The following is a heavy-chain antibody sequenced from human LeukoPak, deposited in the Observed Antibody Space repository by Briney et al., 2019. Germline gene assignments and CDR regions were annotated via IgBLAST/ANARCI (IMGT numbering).Heavy chain of an antibody. CDR3: AKEDEGIWFGEFTTYYGMDV. D-gene: IGHD3-10*01. Sequence: GGSLRLSCAASGFTFISYAMSWVRQAPGEGLEWVSAICGSGGSTYYADSVKGRFTISRDNSKNTLYLQMNSLRAEDTAVYYCAKEDEGIWFGEFTTYYGMDVWGKGTTVTVSS. V-gene: IGHV3-23*01. CDR2: ICGSGGST. J-gene: IGHJ6*04. CDR1: GFTFISYA.